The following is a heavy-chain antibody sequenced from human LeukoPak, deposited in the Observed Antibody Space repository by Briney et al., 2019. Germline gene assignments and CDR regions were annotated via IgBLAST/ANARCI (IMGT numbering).Heavy chain of an antibody. CDR1: GFTFNTYW. Sequence: GRSLRLSCAASGFTFNTYWMHWVRQAPGKGLEWVSAISGSGGSTYYADSVKGRFTISRDNSKNTLYLQMNSLRAEDTAVYYCAKVRRYSSGWSGRYFDYWGQGTLVTVSS. CDR3: AKVRRYSSGWSGRYFDY. J-gene: IGHJ4*02. D-gene: IGHD6-19*01. CDR2: ISGSGGST. V-gene: IGHV3-23*01.